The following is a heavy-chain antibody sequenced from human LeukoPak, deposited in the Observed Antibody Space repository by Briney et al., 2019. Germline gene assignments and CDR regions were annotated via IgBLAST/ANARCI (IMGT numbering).Heavy chain of an antibody. CDR2: INHSGST. D-gene: IGHD3-16*01. V-gene: IGHV4-34*01. Sequence: PSETLSLTCAVYGGSFSGYYWSWIRQPPGKGLEWIGEINHSGSTNYNPSLKSRVTISVDTSKNQFSLKVSSVTAADTAVYYCARVKDPGGYYYYYYMDIRGKGNTVTVSS. CDR1: GGSFSGYY. CDR3: ARVKDPGGYYYYYYMDI. J-gene: IGHJ6*03.